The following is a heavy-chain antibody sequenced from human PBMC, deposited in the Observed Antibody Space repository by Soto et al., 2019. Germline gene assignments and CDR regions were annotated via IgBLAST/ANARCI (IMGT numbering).Heavy chain of an antibody. CDR3: ARGSLRYFDWLN. CDR1: GGTSSSYA. D-gene: IGHD3-9*01. J-gene: IGHJ4*02. CDR2: IIPIFGTA. Sequence: SVKVSCKASGGTSSSYAISWVRQAPGQGLEWMGGIIPIFGTANYARKFQGRVTITADESTSTAYMELSSLRSEDTAVYYCARGSLRYFDWLNWGQGTLVTVSS. V-gene: IGHV1-69*13.